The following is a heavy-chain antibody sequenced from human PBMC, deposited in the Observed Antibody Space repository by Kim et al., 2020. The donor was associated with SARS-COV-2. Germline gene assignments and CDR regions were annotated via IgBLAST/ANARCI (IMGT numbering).Heavy chain of an antibody. Sequence: GGSLRLSCAASGFTYTTYAMTWVRQAPGKGLEWVSSISGTGDSTYYADSVKGRFSISRDNSKNTVSLQMSSLRAEDTAVYYCTKGGDGSGSYYTVSRNWGRGTLVTVSS. CDR1: GFTYTTYA. CDR3: TKGGDGSGSYYTVSRN. D-gene: IGHD3-10*01. J-gene: IGHJ4*02. CDR2: ISGTGDST. V-gene: IGHV3-23*01.